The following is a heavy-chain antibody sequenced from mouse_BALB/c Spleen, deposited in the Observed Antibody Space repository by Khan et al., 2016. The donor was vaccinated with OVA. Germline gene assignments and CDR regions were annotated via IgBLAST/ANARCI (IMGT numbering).Heavy chain of an antibody. V-gene: IGHV14-3*02. D-gene: IGHD1-2*01. CDR2: IDPANGNT. Sequence: VQLKQSGAELVKPGASVKLSCTASGFYIKDTYMHWVKQRPEQGLEWIGRIDPANGNTKYDPKFQGKATITANTSSNTAYLQLSSLTSEAAAVYYCARSGGFYYGYYWGQGTTLTVSS. CDR3: ARSGGFYYGYY. CDR1: GFYIKDTY. J-gene: IGHJ2*01.